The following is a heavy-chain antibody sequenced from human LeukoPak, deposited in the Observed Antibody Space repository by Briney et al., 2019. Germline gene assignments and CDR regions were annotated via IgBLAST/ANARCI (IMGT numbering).Heavy chain of an antibody. V-gene: IGHV3-7*03. CDR1: GFTFSSYW. D-gene: IGHD5-18*01. CDR3: AKPRLAVVTKPWYFDL. Sequence: GGSLRLSCAASGFTFSSYWMSWVRQAPGEGLEWVANIKQDGSEKYYVDSVKGRFTISRDNAKNSLYLQMNSLRAEDTAVYYCAKPRLAVVTKPWYFDLWGRGTLVTVSS. J-gene: IGHJ2*01. CDR2: IKQDGSEK.